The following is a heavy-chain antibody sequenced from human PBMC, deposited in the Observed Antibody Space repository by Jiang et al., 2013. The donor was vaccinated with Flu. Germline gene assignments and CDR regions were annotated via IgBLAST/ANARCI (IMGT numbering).Heavy chain of an antibody. CDR3: ATRAARFGVVIRYYFDY. V-gene: IGHV1-24*01. CDR1: LTELI. Sequence: LTELIHALGGDRRPGKGTLSGWEVLILKMVKQIYAQKFQGRVTMTEDTSTDTAYMELSSLRSEDTAVYYCATRAARFGVVIRYYFDYWGQGTLVTVSS. J-gene: IGHJ4*02. D-gene: IGHD3-3*01. CDR2: LILKMVK.